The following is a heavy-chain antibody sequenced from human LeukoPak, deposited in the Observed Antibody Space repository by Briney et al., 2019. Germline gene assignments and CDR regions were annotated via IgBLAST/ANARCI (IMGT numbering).Heavy chain of an antibody. CDR1: GGSISSYY. D-gene: IGHD3-3*01. V-gene: IGHV4-59*08. J-gene: IGHJ6*02. Sequence: PSETLSLTCTASGGSISSYYWSWIRQPPGKGLEWIGYIYYSGSTTYNPSLKSRVTISVGTSKNQFSLKLSSVTAADTAVYYCARWGDSAALYDFWSGYSGSHYYYYCGMDVWGQGTTVTVSS. CDR3: ARWGDSAALYDFWSGYSGSHYYYYCGMDV. CDR2: IYYSGST.